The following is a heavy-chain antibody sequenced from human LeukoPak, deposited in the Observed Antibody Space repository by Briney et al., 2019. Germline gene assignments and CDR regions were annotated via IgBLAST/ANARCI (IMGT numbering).Heavy chain of an antibody. CDR3: ARIRRPLRGYFDH. D-gene: IGHD3-16*01. Sequence: SETLAVTCSLYGGSFSGYYWSWIRQSPGEGLEWIGEINQIGNTNYIPSLKSRLTISIDTSNNQFSLYLTSVTAADTGVYYCARIRRPLRGYFDHWGQGTLVT. CDR1: GGSFSGYY. CDR2: INQIGNT. V-gene: IGHV4-34*01. J-gene: IGHJ4*02.